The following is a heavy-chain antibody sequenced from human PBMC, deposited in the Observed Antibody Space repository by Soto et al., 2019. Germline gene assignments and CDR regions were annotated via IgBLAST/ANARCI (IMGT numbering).Heavy chain of an antibody. CDR3: ARGPRTTVTFLYYYYYYMDV. CDR1: GGSFSGYY. J-gene: IGHJ6*03. V-gene: IGHV4-34*01. CDR2: INHSGST. D-gene: IGHD4-4*01. Sequence: SETLSLTCAVYGGSFSGYYWSWIRQPPGKGLDWFGEINHSGSTNYNPSLKSRVTISVDTSKNQFSLKLSSVTAADTAVYYCARGPRTTVTFLYYYYYYMDVWGKGTTVTVSS.